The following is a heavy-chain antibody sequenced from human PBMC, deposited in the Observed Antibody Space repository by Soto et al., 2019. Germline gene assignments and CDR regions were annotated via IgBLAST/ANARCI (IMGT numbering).Heavy chain of an antibody. CDR1: GYTFTSYA. CDR3: ARVDTAMATGAFDI. J-gene: IGHJ3*02. Sequence: QVQLVQSGAEVKKPGASVKVSCKASGYTFTSYAMHWVRQAPGQRLEWMGWINAGNGNTKYSQKFQGRVTITRDTSASTAYVELSSLRSEDTAVYYCARVDTAMATGAFDIWGQGTMVTVSS. V-gene: IGHV1-3*01. D-gene: IGHD5-18*01. CDR2: INAGNGNT.